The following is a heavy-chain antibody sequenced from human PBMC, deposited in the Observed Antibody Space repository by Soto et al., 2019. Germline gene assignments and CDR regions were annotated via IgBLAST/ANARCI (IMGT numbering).Heavy chain of an antibody. Sequence: GGSLRLSCAASGFTFSSYAMSWVRQAPGKGLEWVSAISGSGGSTYYADSVKGRFTISRDNSKNTLYLQMNSLRAEDTAVYYCASSLYYYDSAVMDVWGQGTSVTVS. CDR2: ISGSGGST. CDR1: GFTFSSYA. V-gene: IGHV3-23*01. D-gene: IGHD3-22*01. J-gene: IGHJ6*02. CDR3: ASSLYYYDSAVMDV.